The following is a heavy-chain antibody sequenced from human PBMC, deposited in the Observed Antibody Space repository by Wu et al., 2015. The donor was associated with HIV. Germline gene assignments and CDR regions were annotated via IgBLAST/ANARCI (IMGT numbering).Heavy chain of an antibody. J-gene: IGHJ4*02. Sequence: QVQLVQSGAEVKKPGASVKVSCKASGYTFTGYYMHWVRQAPGQGLEWMGWINPNSGGTNYAQKFQGRVTMTRDTSISTAYMELSRLRSDDTAVYYCARAGDGYCSGGSCYYFDYWGQGRWSPSPQ. V-gene: IGHV1-2*02. CDR3: ARAGDGYCSGGSCYYFDY. CDR2: INPNSGGT. CDR1: GYTFTGYY. D-gene: IGHD2-15*01.